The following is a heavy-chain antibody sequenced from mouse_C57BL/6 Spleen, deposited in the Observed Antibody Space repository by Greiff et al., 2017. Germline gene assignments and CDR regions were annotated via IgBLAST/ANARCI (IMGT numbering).Heavy chain of an antibody. J-gene: IGHJ1*03. D-gene: IGHD2-1*01. CDR3: ARGYYGNFWYFDV. CDR2: ISYDGSN. CDR1: GYSITSGYY. Sequence: EVQRVESGPGLVKPSQSLSLTCSVTGYSITSGYYWNWIRQFPGNKLEWMGYISYDGSNNYNPSLKNRISITRDTSKNQFFLKLNSVTTEDTATYYCARGYYGNFWYFDVWGTGTTVTVSS. V-gene: IGHV3-6*01.